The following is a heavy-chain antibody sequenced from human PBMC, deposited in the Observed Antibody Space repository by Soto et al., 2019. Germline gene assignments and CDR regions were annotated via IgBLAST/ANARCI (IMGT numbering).Heavy chain of an antibody. V-gene: IGHV6-1*01. D-gene: IGHD1-26*01. CDR2: TYYRSKWYN. CDR3: ARGKIEWELGKEFDY. J-gene: IGHJ4*02. Sequence: PSRDLEWLGRTYYRSKWYNDYAVSVKSRITINPDTSKNQFSLQLNSVTPEDTAVYYCARGKIEWELGKEFDYWGQGTPVPVTS.